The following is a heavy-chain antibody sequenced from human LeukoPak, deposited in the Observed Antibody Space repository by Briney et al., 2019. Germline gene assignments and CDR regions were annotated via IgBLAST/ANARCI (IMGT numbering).Heavy chain of an antibody. J-gene: IGHJ6*02. CDR2: IWYDGSNK. D-gene: IGHD3-16*01. CDR1: GFTFSSYG. V-gene: IGHV3-33*01. Sequence: GGSLRLSCAASGFTFSSYGMHWVRQAPGKGLEWVAVIWYDGSNKYYAGSVKGRFTISRDNSKNTLYLQMNSLRAEDTAVYYCASGGSYYYYGMDVWGQGTTVTVSS. CDR3: ASGGSYYYYGMDV.